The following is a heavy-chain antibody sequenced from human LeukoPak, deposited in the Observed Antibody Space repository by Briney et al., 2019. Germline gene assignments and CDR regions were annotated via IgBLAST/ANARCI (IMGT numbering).Heavy chain of an antibody. CDR3: AKDRGSGWLFDY. V-gene: IGHV3-30*18. CDR2: ISYDGSNK. D-gene: IGHD6-19*01. Sequence: PGGSLRLSCAAPGFAFSSYGMDWVGKSPGKGLGWVAVISYDGSNKYYADSVKGRFTISRDNPKNTLYLQMNSLRAEDTAVYYCAKDRGSGWLFDYWGQGTLVTVSS. CDR1: GFAFSSYG. J-gene: IGHJ4*02.